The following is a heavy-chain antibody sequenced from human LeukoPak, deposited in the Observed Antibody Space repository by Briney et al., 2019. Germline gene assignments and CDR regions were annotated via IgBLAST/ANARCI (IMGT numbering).Heavy chain of an antibody. Sequence: SVKVSCKASGGTFSSYAISWVRQAPGQGLEWMGGIIPIFGTANYAQKFQGRVTITADESTSTAYMELRSLRSDDTAVYYCARDRPPYCSSTSCYGRDAVYIWGQGTMVTVSS. V-gene: IGHV1-69*01. J-gene: IGHJ3*02. CDR1: GGTFSSYA. D-gene: IGHD2-2*01. CDR2: IIPIFGTA. CDR3: ARDRPPYCSSTSCYGRDAVYI.